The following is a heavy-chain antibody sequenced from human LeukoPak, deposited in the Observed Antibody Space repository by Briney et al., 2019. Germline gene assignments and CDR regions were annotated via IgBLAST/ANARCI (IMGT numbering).Heavy chain of an antibody. CDR2: ISWNSGSI. D-gene: IGHD5-24*01. V-gene: IGHV3-9*01. CDR3: AKARDGLIGDAFDI. CDR1: GFTFDDYA. J-gene: IGHJ3*02. Sequence: GGSLRLSCAASGFTFDDYAMHWVRHAPGKGLEWVSGISWNSGSIVYADSVKGRFTISRDNAKNSLYLQMNSLRAEDTALYYCAKARDGLIGDAFDIWGQGTMVTVSS.